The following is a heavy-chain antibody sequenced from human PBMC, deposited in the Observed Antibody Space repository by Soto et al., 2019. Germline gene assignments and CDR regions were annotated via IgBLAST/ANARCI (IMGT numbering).Heavy chain of an antibody. V-gene: IGHV3-30-3*01. CDR2: ISSDGSDK. CDR3: ALDRLYGAGSIDV. CDR1: GFTFSSYG. Sequence: QVQLVESGGGVVQPGRSLRLSCAASGFTFSSYGMHWVRQAPGKGLEWVAVISSDGSDKYYADSVKGRFTISRDNSKNTLYVQLNRMRAEDTARYYCALDRLYGAGSIDVWCQGTTVTVSS. J-gene: IGHJ6*02. D-gene: IGHD3-10*01.